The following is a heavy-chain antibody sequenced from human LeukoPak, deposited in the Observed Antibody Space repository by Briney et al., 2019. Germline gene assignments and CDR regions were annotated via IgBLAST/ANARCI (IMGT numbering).Heavy chain of an antibody. J-gene: IGHJ4*02. CDR2: ISAYNGIT. CDR3: ARDGLDYYDSSGYYYAYFDY. CDR1: GYTFTSYG. V-gene: IGHV1-18*01. Sequence: ASVKVSCKASGYTFTSYGISWVRQAPGQGLEWMGWISAYNGITNYAQKLQGRVTMTTDTSTSTAYMELRSLRSDDTAVYYCARDGLDYYDSSGYYYAYFDYWGQGTLVTVSS. D-gene: IGHD3-22*01.